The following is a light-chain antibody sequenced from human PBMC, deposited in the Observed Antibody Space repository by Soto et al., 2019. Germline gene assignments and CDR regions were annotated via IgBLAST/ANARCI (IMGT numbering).Light chain of an antibody. V-gene: IGKV1-39*01. CDR1: QSISSN. CDR3: QPSYRTPLN. J-gene: IGKJ3*01. CDR2: TAS. Sequence: DIQMTQSPSSLSASVGARVTITCRASQSISSNLNWYQQKPWKAPKLLIYTASRLQSGVPSRFSGSGSGTDFNLTISSLQPEDFATYDGQPSYRTPLNFGPWTKVEIK.